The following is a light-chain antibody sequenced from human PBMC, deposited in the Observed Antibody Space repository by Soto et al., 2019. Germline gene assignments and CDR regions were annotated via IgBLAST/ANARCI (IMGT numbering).Light chain of an antibody. CDR1: QSVSSY. V-gene: IGKV3-11*01. CDR3: QQRSNWRIT. J-gene: IGKJ5*01. CDR2: DAS. Sequence: EMVLTQSPATLSLXQGERATLSCRASQSVSSYLAWYQQKPGQAPRLLIYDASNRATGIPARFSGSGSGTDFTLTISSLEPEDFAVYYCQQRSNWRITFGQGTRLEIK.